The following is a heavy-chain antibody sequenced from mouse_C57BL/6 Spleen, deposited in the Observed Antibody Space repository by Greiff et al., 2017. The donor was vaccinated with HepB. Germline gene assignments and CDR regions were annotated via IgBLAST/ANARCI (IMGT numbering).Heavy chain of an antibody. CDR2: FHPYNDDT. CDR3: ARGDYGSSYPNWYFDV. V-gene: IGHV1-47*01. J-gene: IGHJ1*03. Sequence: VKLMESGAELVKPGASVKMSCKASGYTFTTYPIEWMKQNHGKSLEWIGNFHPYNDDTKYNEKFKGKATLTVEKSSSTVYLELSRLTSDDSAVYYCARGDYGSSYPNWYFDVWGTGTTVTVSS. D-gene: IGHD1-1*01. CDR1: GYTFTTYP.